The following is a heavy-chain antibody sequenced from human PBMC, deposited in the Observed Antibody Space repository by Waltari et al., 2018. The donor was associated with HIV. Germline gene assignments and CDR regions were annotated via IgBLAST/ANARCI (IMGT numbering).Heavy chain of an antibody. CDR2: IASSSPTYI. CDR1: GFTLSSDI. J-gene: IGHJ4*02. Sequence: DVPLVESGGGMVELGGSMRIYCAAAGFTLSSDIMTGVRHAPGKWLQGVASIASSSPTYIYYAESVRGRFTISRDNAKNSLYLQMNHLRAEDTAVYDCAGEMATVYVDYWGQGTLVTVSS. V-gene: IGHV3-21*01. CDR3: AGEMATVYVDY. D-gene: IGHD5-12*01.